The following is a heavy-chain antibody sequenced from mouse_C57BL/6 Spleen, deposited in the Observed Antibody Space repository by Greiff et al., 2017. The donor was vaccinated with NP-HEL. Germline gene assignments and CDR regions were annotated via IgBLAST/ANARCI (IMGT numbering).Heavy chain of an antibody. Sequence: QVQLQQPGAELVKPGASVKMSCKASGYTSTSYWITWVKQRPGQGLEWIGDIYPGSGSTNYNEKFKSKATLTVDTSSSTAYMQLSSLTSEDSAVYYCARDDYYGSSEGYFDYWGQGTTLTVSS. D-gene: IGHD1-1*01. J-gene: IGHJ2*01. V-gene: IGHV1-55*01. CDR2: IYPGSGST. CDR1: GYTSTSYW. CDR3: ARDDYYGSSEGYFDY.